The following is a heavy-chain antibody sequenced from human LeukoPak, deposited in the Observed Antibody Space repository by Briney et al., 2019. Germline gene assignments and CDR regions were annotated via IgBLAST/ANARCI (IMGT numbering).Heavy chain of an antibody. CDR2: IMQDGSEK. J-gene: IGHJ4*02. Sequence: GGSLRLSCAASGFTSSNYWMTWARQAPGKGLELVANIMQDGSEKYYVDSVMGRFTISRDNAKNSLYLQMNSLRAEDTAVYYCARNQRRLDYWGQGTLVTVSS. D-gene: IGHD1-14*01. CDR1: GFTSSNYW. CDR3: ARNQRRLDY. V-gene: IGHV3-7*01.